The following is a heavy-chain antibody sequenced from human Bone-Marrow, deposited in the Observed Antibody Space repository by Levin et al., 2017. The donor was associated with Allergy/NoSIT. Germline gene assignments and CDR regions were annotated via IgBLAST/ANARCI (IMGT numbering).Heavy chain of an antibody. V-gene: IGHV3-53*01. J-gene: IGHJ4*02. Sequence: GESLRLSCAASGFTVSNHYMSWVRQAPGKGLEWVSVIYSGGSTYYADSVKGRFTISRDNSKNTLYLQMNSLRAEDTAVYYCVRGGSRVTSDYWGQGTLVTVSS. CDR3: VRGGSRVTSDY. CDR2: IYSGGST. D-gene: IGHD4-17*01. CDR1: GFTVSNHY.